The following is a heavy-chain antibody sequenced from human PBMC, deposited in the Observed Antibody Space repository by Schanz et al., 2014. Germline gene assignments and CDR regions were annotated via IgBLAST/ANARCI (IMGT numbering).Heavy chain of an antibody. V-gene: IGHV3-33*05. CDR2: ISYHGSER. CDR3: AKRCSSTSCSHGAFDI. CDR1: GFTFSSYG. Sequence: QVQLVESGGGVVQPGRSLRLSCAASGFTFSSYGMHRVRQAPGRGLEWVAVISYHGSERYYADSVKGRFTISRDNSKNTLYLQMNSLRDEDTAMYYCAKRCSSTSCSHGAFDIWGQGTMVTVSS. D-gene: IGHD2-2*01. J-gene: IGHJ3*02.